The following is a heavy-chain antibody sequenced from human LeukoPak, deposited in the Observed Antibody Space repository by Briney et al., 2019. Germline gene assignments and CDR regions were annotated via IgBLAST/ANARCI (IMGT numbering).Heavy chain of an antibody. V-gene: IGHV4-4*07. CDR3: ARERLDIVGTIHCDY. D-gene: IGHD5-12*01. J-gene: IGHJ4*02. CDR2: FDTNGIT. CDR1: GVSITPYY. Sequence: IPSETLSLTCTVSGVSITPYYLSWIRQPAGKGLEWIGLFDTNGITNFNPSLKSRVTVSFDTSKNEFSLKLSSVTAADTAVYYCARERLDIVGTIHCDYWGQGTLVTVSS.